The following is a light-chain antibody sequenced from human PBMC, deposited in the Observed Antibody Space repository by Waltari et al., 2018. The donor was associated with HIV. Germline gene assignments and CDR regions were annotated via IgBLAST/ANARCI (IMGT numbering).Light chain of an antibody. CDR1: HSNIGSHF. CDR3: GTWDTILVAVV. Sequence: QSVLTQPPSVSAAPGQKVTISCSGSHSNIGSHFVSWYHHFPGRVPKLLIYDDDDRPSDIPDRFSGSKSGTSATLDITGLQTGDEADYYCGTWDTILVAVVLGGGTKLTVL. J-gene: IGLJ2*01. V-gene: IGLV1-51*01. CDR2: DDD.